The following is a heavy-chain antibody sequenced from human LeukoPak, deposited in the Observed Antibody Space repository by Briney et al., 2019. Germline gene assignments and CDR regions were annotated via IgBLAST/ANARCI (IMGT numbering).Heavy chain of an antibody. Sequence: PSETLSLTCTVSGYSITSYYWSWVRQPPGKGLEWIGYIFHSGSTNYSPSLKSRVTISVDTSKNQFSLRLSSVTAADTAVYYCARDLLLRGLDYWGQGTLVTVSS. CDR2: IFHSGST. CDR1: GYSITSYY. D-gene: IGHD2-15*01. V-gene: IGHV4-59*01. J-gene: IGHJ4*02. CDR3: ARDLLLRGLDY.